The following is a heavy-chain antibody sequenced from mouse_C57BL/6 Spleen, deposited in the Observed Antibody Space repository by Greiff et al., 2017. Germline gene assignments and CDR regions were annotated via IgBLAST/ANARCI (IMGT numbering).Heavy chain of an antibody. CDR1: GYTFTSYW. J-gene: IGHJ3*01. CDR2: IDPSDSAT. D-gene: IGHD2-4*01. Sequence: VQLQQPGAELVRPGSSVKLSCKASGYTFTSYWMHWVKQRPIKGLEWIGNIDPSDSATHYNQKFKDKATLTVDKSSSPAYMHLSSLTAEDSAVYFCARGDDNGEGWFADWGKGTLVTVSA. CDR3: ARGDDNGEGWFAD. V-gene: IGHV1-52*01.